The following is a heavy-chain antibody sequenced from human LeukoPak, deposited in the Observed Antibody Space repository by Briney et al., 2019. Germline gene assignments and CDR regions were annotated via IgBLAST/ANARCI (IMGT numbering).Heavy chain of an antibody. D-gene: IGHD1/OR15-1a*01. V-gene: IGHV3-11*04. J-gene: IGHJ5*02. CDR2: ISSSGSTI. CDR1: GFTFSDYY. CDR3: ASTFPNNWDDNWFDP. Sequence: GGSLRLSCAASGFTFSDYYMSWIRQAPGKGLEWVSYISSSGSTIYYADSVKGRFTISRDNAKNSLYLQMNSLRAEDTAVYYCASTFPNNWDDNWFDPWGQGTLVTVSS.